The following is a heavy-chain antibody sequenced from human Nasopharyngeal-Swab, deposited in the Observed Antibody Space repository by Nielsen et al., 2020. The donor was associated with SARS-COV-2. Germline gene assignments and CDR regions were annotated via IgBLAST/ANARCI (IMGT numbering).Heavy chain of an antibody. J-gene: IGHJ4*02. V-gene: IGHV1-2*02. CDR2: INPNSGGT. D-gene: IGHD6-13*01. CDR3: ARDRGSAAADY. Sequence: ASVKVSCKASGYTFTGYYMHWVRQAPGQGLEWMGWINPNSGGTNYAQKFQGRVTMTRDTSISTAYMELRSLRSDDTAVYYCARDRGSAAADYWGQGTLVTVSS. CDR1: GYTFTGYY.